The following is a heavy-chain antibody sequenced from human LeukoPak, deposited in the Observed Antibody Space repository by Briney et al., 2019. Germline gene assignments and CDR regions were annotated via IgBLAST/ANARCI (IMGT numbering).Heavy chain of an antibody. D-gene: IGHD2-15*01. V-gene: IGHV1-18*01. CDR3: ARDHCSGGSCYGYYYYYYMDV. CDR2: ISADNGNT. CDR1: GYTFTSYG. Sequence: ASVKVSCKPSGYTFTSYGTSWVRQAPGQGLEWMGWISADNGNTNYAEKLQGRVTMTTDTSTSTAYMELRSLGSDDTAVYYCARDHCSGGSCYGYYYYYYMDVWGKGTTVTISS. J-gene: IGHJ6*03.